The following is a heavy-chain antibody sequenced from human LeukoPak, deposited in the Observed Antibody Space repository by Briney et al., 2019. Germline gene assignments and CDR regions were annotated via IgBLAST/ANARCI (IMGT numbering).Heavy chain of an antibody. D-gene: IGHD1-1*01. V-gene: IGHV4-59*01. Sequence: SETLSLTCTVSGGSISSYYWSWIRQPPGKGLEWIGYIYYSGSTNYNPSLKSRVTISVDTSKNQFSLKLSSVTAADTAVYYCARKLESVMENAFDIWGQGTMVTVSS. CDR1: GGSISSYY. J-gene: IGHJ3*02. CDR3: ARKLESVMENAFDI. CDR2: IYYSGST.